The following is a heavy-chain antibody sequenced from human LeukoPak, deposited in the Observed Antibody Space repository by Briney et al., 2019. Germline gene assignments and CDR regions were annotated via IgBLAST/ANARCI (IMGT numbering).Heavy chain of an antibody. D-gene: IGHD4-17*01. V-gene: IGHV4-59*01. J-gene: IGHJ4*02. Sequence: SETLSLTCTVSGGSISSYYWSWIRQPPGRGLEWIGYIYYSGSTNYNPSLKSRVTISVDTSKNQFSLKLSSVTAADTAVYYCARVPRSVTWGYYFDYWGQGTQVTVSS. CDR3: ARVPRSVTWGYYFDY. CDR1: GGSISSYY. CDR2: IYYSGST.